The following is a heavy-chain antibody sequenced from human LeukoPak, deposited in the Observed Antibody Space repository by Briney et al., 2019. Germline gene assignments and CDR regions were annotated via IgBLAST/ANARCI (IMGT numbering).Heavy chain of an antibody. CDR2: ISSSSSTI. D-gene: IGHD1-26*01. Sequence: GGSLRLSCAASGFTFSSYSMNWVRQAPGKGLEWVSYISSSSSTIYYADSVKGRFTISRDNAKSSLYLQMNSLRAEDTTVYYCARGIVGAQGLSEYFQHWGQGTLVTVSS. J-gene: IGHJ1*01. V-gene: IGHV3-48*01. CDR3: ARGIVGAQGLSEYFQH. CDR1: GFTFSSYS.